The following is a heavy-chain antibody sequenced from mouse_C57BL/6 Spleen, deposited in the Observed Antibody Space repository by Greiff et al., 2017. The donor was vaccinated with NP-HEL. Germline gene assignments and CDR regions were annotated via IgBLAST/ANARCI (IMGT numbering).Heavy chain of an antibody. CDR3: AREGLYYGSSSYYAMDY. D-gene: IGHD1-1*01. Sequence: QVQLQQSGAELVRPGTSVKVSCKASGYAFTNYLIEWVKQRPGQGLEWIGVINPGSGGTNYNEKFKGKATLTADKSSSTAYMQLSSLTSEESAVLLCAREGLYYGSSSYYAMDYWGQGTSVTVSS. CDR1: GYAFTNYL. CDR2: INPGSGGT. V-gene: IGHV1-54*01. J-gene: IGHJ4*01.